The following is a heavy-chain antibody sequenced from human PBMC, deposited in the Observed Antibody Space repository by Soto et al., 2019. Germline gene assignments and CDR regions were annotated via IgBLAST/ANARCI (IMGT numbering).Heavy chain of an antibody. CDR3: AGAATPELRYIAPNYALDI. Sequence: SVKVSCKASGGTFSSYAISWVRQAPGQGLEWMGGIIPIFGTANYAQKFQGRVTITADESTSTAYMELSSLRSEDTAVYYCAGAATPELRYIAPNYALDILDQGTRITVSS. V-gene: IGHV1-69*13. D-gene: IGHD3-9*01. CDR2: IIPIFGTA. J-gene: IGHJ3*02. CDR1: GGTFSSYA.